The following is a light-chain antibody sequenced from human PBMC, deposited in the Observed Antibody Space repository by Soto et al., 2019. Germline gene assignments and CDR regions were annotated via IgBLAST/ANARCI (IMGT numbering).Light chain of an antibody. CDR1: SSDVGGYNY. CDR2: DVS. CDR3: SSYTSSSTPLYV. J-gene: IGLJ1*01. Sequence: QSALTQPASVSGSPGQSIIISCTGTSSDVGGYNYVSWYQQHPGKAPQLMIYDVSNRPSGVSNRFSGSKSGNTASLTISGLQAEDEADYYCSSYTSSSTPLYVFGTGTKGTVL. V-gene: IGLV2-14*01.